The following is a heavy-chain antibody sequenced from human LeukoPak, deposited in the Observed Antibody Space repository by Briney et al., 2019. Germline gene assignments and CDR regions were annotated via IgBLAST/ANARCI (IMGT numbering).Heavy chain of an antibody. CDR1: GGSISSSSYY. D-gene: IGHD6-13*01. Sequence: SETLSLTCTVSGGSISSSSYYWGWIRQPPGKGLEWIGSIYYSGSTYYNPSLKSRVTISVDTSKNQFSLKLSSVTAADTAVYYCARGVRRSSSWRPYFDYWGQGTLVTVSS. CDR2: IYYSGST. V-gene: IGHV4-39*07. J-gene: IGHJ4*02. CDR3: ARGVRRSSSWRPYFDY.